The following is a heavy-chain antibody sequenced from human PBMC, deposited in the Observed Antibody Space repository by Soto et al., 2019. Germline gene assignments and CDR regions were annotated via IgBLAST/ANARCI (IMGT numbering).Heavy chain of an antibody. J-gene: IGHJ5*02. CDR1: GGSFSGYY. Sequence: SETLSLTCPVYGGSFSGYYWSWIRQPPGKGLEWIGEINHSGSTNYNPSLKSRVTISVDTSKNQFSLKLSSVTAADTAVYYCATRDYIAAAANWFDPWGQGTLVTVSS. CDR3: ATRDYIAAAANWFDP. CDR2: INHSGST. V-gene: IGHV4-34*01. D-gene: IGHD6-13*01.